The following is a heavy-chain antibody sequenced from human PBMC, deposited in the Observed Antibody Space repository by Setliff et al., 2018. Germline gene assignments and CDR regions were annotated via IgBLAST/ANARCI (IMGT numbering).Heavy chain of an antibody. CDR2: INGDGSVA. J-gene: IGHJ6*02. V-gene: IGHV3-74*01. Sequence: GGSLRLSCAASGFAFNTYWMHWVRQVPGKGLVWVARINGDGSVANYADSVKGRFTISRDNAKNSLYLQMNSLRADDTAVYYCTRDYGFCSGGSCSYYGMDVWGQGTTVTVSS. D-gene: IGHD2-15*01. CDR3: TRDYGFCSGGSCSYYGMDV. CDR1: GFAFNTYW.